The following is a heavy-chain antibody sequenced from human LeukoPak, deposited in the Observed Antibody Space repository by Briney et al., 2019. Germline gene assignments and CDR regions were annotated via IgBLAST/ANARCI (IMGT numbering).Heavy chain of an antibody. V-gene: IGHV1-69*13. Sequence: SVKVSCKASGGTFSSYAIWVRQAPGQGLEWMGGVIPIFGTANYAQKFQGRVTITADESTSTAYMELSSLRSEDTAVYYCARTDCSGGSCYWFDYWGQGTLVTVSS. J-gene: IGHJ4*02. CDR1: GGTFSSYA. CDR3: ARTDCSGGSCYWFDY. CDR2: VIPIFGTA. D-gene: IGHD2-15*01.